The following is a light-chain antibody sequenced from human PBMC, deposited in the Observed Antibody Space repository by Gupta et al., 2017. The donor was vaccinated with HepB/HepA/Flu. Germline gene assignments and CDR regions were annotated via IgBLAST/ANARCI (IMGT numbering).Light chain of an antibody. CDR1: KYIDNY. V-gene: IGKV3-15*01. Sequence: EIVMTQSPATLSVSPGERATLSCRASKYIDNYLAWYQQIPGQAPRLLIYGSSTRATDIPARFSGSGSGTEFTLTISSLQSEDFAVYYCQQYYKWPPITFGQGTRLEIK. J-gene: IGKJ5*01. CDR3: QQYYKWPPIT. CDR2: GSS.